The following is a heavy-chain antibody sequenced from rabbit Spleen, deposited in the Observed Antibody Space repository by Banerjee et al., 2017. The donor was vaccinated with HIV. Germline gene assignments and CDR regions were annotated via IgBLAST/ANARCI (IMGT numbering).Heavy chain of an antibody. D-gene: IGHD1-1*01. Sequence: QQQLEESGGGLVKPGGTLTLTCTVSGFSFSSNWICWVRQAPGKGLEWIACIDTNDGDTDYANWPKGRFTISKTSSTTVTLQMTSLTAADTATYFCARNYVNAFDPWGQGTLVTVS. J-gene: IGHJ2*01. CDR2: IDTNDGDT. CDR1: GFSFSSNW. CDR3: ARNYVNAFDP. V-gene: IGHV1S45*01.